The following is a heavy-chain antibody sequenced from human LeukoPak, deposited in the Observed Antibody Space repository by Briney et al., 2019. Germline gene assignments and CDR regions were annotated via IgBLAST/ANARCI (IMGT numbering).Heavy chain of an antibody. CDR1: GGSISSYY. CDR2: IYYSGST. V-gene: IGHV4-59*08. J-gene: IGHJ6*02. D-gene: IGHD3-9*01. Sequence: SETLSLSCAVSGGSISSYYWSWIRQPPGKGLEWIGYIYYSGSTNYNPSLKSRVTISVDTSKNQFSLKLSSVTAAYTAVYYCARSTGYDWFLYGMDVRGQGTTVTVSS. CDR3: ARSTGYDWFLYGMDV.